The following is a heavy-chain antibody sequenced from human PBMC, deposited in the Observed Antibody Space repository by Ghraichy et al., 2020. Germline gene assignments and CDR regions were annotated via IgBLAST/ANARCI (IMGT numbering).Heavy chain of an antibody. J-gene: IGHJ5*02. CDR3: ATLNWNNWFDP. CDR1: GGSISSSSYY. CDR2: IYYSGST. Sequence: SETLSLTCTVSGGSISSSSYYWGWIRQPPGKGLEWIGSIYYSGSTYYNPSLKSRVTISVDTSKNQFSLKLSSVTAADTAVYYCATLNWNNWFDPWGQGTLVTVSS. V-gene: IGHV4-39*01. D-gene: IGHD1-1*01.